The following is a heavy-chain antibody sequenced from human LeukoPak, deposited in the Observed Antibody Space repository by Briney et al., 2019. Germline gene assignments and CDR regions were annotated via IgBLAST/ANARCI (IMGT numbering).Heavy chain of an antibody. J-gene: IGHJ4*02. D-gene: IGHD3-22*01. CDR3: ARVYYYDNSGYGKDYFDY. Sequence: SETLSLTCTVSGGSISSSSYYWGWIRQPPGKGLEWIGSIYYSGSTYYNPSLKSRVTISVDTSKNQFSLKLSSVTAADTAVYYCARVYYYDNSGYGKDYFDYWGQGTLVTVSS. CDR2: IYYSGST. CDR1: GGSISSSSYY. V-gene: IGHV4-39*07.